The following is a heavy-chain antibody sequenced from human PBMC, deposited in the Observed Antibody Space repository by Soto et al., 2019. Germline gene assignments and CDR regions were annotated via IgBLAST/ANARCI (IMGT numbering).Heavy chain of an antibody. J-gene: IGHJ4*02. D-gene: IGHD6-13*01. CDR3: AKALLVVAAAGLDY. Sequence: PGGSLRLSCVGYGFIFSDSWMHWVRQAPGKGLEWVAVISYDGSNKYYADSVKGRFTISRDNSKNTLYLQMNSLRAEDTAVYYCAKALLVVAAAGLDYWGQGTLVTVSS. V-gene: IGHV3-30*18. CDR2: ISYDGSNK. CDR1: GFIFSDSW.